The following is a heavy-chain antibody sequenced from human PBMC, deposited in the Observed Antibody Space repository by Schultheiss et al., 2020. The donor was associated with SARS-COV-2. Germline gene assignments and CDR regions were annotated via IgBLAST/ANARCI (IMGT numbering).Heavy chain of an antibody. Sequence: GESLKISCAASGFTFSSYGMHWVRQAPGKGLEWVAVIWYDGSNKYYADSVKGRFTISRDNSKNTLYLQMNSLRAEDTAVYYCARGGGPYCSSTSCYTGVWGKGTTVTVSS. CDR1: GFTFSSYG. D-gene: IGHD2-2*02. V-gene: IGHV3-33*01. J-gene: IGHJ6*04. CDR3: ARGGGPYCSSTSCYTGV. CDR2: IWYDGSNK.